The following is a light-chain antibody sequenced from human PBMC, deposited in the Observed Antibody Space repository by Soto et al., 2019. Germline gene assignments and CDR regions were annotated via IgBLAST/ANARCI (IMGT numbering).Light chain of an antibody. CDR3: QQYADWPRT. J-gene: IGKJ1*01. Sequence: IVMTQSPATLSVSPGERATLSCGAGQSISSNLAWYQQKPGQAPRLLIYGASARATGIPARFSGSGSGTEFTLTISSLQSEDFAVYYCQQYADWPRTFGQGTKVDI. V-gene: IGKV3-15*01. CDR1: QSISSN. CDR2: GAS.